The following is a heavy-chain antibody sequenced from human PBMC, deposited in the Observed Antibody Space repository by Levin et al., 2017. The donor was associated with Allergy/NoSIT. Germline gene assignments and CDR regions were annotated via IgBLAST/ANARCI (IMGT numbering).Heavy chain of an antibody. D-gene: IGHD6-13*01. Sequence: GGSLRLSCAASGFTFSSYSMNWVRQAPGKGLEWVSSISSSSSYIYYADSVKGRFTISRDNAKNSLYLQMNSLRAEDTAVYYCARDIFPAAGTRGGGEFDPWGQGTLVTVSS. J-gene: IGHJ5*02. CDR1: GFTFSSYS. CDR3: ARDIFPAAGTRGGGEFDP. CDR2: ISSSSSYI. V-gene: IGHV3-21*01.